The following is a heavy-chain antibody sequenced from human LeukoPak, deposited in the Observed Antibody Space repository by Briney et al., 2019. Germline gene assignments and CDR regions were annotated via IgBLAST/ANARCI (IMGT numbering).Heavy chain of an antibody. V-gene: IGHV3-48*01. Sequence: PGGSLRLSCAVSGFTFSSYSMNWVRQAPGKGLEWVSYISSSNSTIHYADSVKGRFTISRDNAKNSLYLQMNSLRAEDTAVYYCARDFHRRLYDSSGYYPYWGQGTLVTVSS. D-gene: IGHD3-22*01. CDR1: GFTFSSYS. CDR2: ISSSNSTI. J-gene: IGHJ4*02. CDR3: ARDFHRRLYDSSGYYPY.